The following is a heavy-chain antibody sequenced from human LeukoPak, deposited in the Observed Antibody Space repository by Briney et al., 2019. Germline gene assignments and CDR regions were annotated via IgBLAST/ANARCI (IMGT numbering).Heavy chain of an antibody. J-gene: IGHJ4*02. CDR3: ARVGTYGSGSYLSWLDY. D-gene: IGHD3-10*01. Sequence: SETLSLTCTVSGGSLSSYYWHWIRQPPGKGLEWIGYIYYSGSTNYNPSLKSRVTISVDTSKDQFSLKLSSVTAADTAVYYCARVGTYGSGSYLSWLDYWGQGTLVTVSS. CDR1: GGSLSSYY. CDR2: IYYSGST. V-gene: IGHV4-59*01.